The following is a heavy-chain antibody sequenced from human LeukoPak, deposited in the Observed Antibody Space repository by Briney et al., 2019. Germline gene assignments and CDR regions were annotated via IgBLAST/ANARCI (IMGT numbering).Heavy chain of an antibody. D-gene: IGHD2-2*01. CDR3: AKDWVVVVPAAMPADY. J-gene: IGHJ4*02. CDR1: GFTFSSYA. Sequence: GGSLRVSCAASGFTFSSYAMSWVRQALGKGLEWVSAISGSGGSTYYADSVKGRFTISRDNSKNTLYLQMNSLRAEDTAVYYCAKDWVVVVPAAMPADYWGQGTLVTVSS. V-gene: IGHV3-23*01. CDR2: ISGSGGST.